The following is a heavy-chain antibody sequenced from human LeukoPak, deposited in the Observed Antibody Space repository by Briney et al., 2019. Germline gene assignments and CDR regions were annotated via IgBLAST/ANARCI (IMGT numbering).Heavy chain of an antibody. D-gene: IGHD1-26*01. Sequence: WETLSLTYTFSGGSISSGSYYWGWIGQPPGKGLEWMGSIYYSGSTYYNSSLKSRVTISVDTSKNQFSLKLSSVTAADTAVYYCARLTGISPGAPVDYWGQGTLVTVSS. J-gene: IGHJ4*02. CDR3: ARLTGISPGAPVDY. CDR1: GGSISSGSYY. CDR2: IYYSGST. V-gene: IGHV4-39*01.